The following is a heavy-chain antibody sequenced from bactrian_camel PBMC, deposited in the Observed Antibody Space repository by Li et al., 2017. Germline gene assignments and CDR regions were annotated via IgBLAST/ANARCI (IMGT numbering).Heavy chain of an antibody. CDR2: IDSDGST. D-gene: IGHD3*01. CDR3: APDSSPQMGCY. Sequence: HVQLVESGGGSVEAGGSLRLSCVASESTYRSGCMGWYREAPGQAREGIASIDSDGSTTYIDSVKDRFTISRDNTNNTTWLQMNNLKLDDTAMYYCAPDSSPQMGCYWTRGTQVTVS. J-gene: IGHJ4*01. V-gene: IGHV3S53*01. CDR1: ESTYRSGC.